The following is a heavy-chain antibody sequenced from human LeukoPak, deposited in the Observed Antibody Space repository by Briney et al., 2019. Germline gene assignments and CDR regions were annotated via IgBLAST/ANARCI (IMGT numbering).Heavy chain of an antibody. V-gene: IGHV4-59*08. J-gene: IGHJ4*02. Sequence: KPSETLSLTCTVSGGSISNYYWSWIRQPPGKGLEWIGYIYYTGTTNYNPSLESRVTMSVDTSKNQFSLKLSSVTAADTAVYFCARHECGGSCYPEDYWGQGTLVTVSS. CDR3: ARHECGGSCYPEDY. D-gene: IGHD2-15*01. CDR2: IYYTGTT. CDR1: GGSISNYY.